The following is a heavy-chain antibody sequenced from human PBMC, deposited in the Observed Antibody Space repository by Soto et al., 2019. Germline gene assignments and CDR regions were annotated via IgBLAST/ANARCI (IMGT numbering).Heavy chain of an antibody. D-gene: IGHD6-13*01. Sequence: QVQLVESGGGVVQPGRSLRLSCAASGFTFSNYAMHWVRQAPGKGLEWVAVISHDGFNKYYADSVKGRFTISRDSSKNTLYLQMNSLRVEDTAVYSCARDSGISWYFGMDVWGQGTTVTVSS. CDR2: ISHDGFNK. J-gene: IGHJ6*02. CDR1: GFTFSNYA. V-gene: IGHV3-30-3*01. CDR3: ARDSGISWYFGMDV.